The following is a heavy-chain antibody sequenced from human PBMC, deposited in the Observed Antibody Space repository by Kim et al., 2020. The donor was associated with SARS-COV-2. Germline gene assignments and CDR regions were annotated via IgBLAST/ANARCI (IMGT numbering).Heavy chain of an antibody. CDR2: ITGSGSGT. CDR1: GFTFSTYS. D-gene: IGHD4-4*01. V-gene: IGHV3-48*02. Sequence: GGSLRLSCAASGFTFSTYSMNWVRRAPGKGLEWVSYITGSGSGTDYADSVKGRFTISRDNVKKSLFLQMNSLRDEDTAVYYCATVHSAGYWGQGTLVSVS. J-gene: IGHJ4*02. CDR3: ATVHSAGY.